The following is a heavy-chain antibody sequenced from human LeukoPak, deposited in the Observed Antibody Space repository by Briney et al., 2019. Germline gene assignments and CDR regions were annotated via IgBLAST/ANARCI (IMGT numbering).Heavy chain of an antibody. CDR1: GFTFSHFY. CDR2: ISRSSTTI. J-gene: IGHJ5*02. Sequence: GGSLRLSCAASGFTFSHFYMPWIRQAPGKGLEWVSYISRSSTTIYYADSVRGRFIISSDNAKNSLYLQMNSLRAEDTAVYYCARAYCGGGCYFGQPVPGSWFDPWGQGTLVTVSS. CDR3: ARAYCGGGCYFGQPVPGSWFDP. D-gene: IGHD2-21*02. V-gene: IGHV3-11*01.